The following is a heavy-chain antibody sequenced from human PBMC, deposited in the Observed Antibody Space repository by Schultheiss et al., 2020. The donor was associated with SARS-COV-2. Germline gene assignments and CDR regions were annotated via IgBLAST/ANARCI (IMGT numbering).Heavy chain of an antibody. CDR1: GYTFTSYY. J-gene: IGHJ5*02. Sequence: ASVKVSCKASGYTFTSYYMHWVRQAPGQGLEWMGIINPSGGSTSYAQKFQGRVSMTSDTSTSTVYMELSSLRSEDTAVYYCARDSSNGVSFDPWGQGTLVTVSS. CDR2: INPSGGST. D-gene: IGHD2-8*01. CDR3: ARDSSNGVSFDP. V-gene: IGHV1-46*01.